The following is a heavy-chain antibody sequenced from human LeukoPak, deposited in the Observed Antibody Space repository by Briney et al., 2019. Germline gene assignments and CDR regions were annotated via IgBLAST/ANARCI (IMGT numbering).Heavy chain of an antibody. CDR2: IIPIFGTA. CDR3: ARGTVVTAIEYWFDP. D-gene: IGHD2-21*02. V-gene: IGHV1-69*05. CDR1: GGTFSSYA. Sequence: ASVKVSCKASGGTFSSYAIIWVRQAPGQGLEWMGGIIPIFGTANYAQKFQGRVTLTTAESTSTAYMELSSLRSEDTAVYYCARGTVVTAIEYWFDPWGQGTLGTVSS. J-gene: IGHJ5*02.